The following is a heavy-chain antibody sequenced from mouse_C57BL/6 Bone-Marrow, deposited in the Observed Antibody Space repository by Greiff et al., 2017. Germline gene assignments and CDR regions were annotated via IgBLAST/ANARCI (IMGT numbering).Heavy chain of an antibody. CDR2: ISSGSSTI. V-gene: IGHV5-17*01. CDR1: GFTFSDYG. CDR3: ARRYYGSSWGFAY. J-gene: IGHJ3*01. Sequence: EVQVVESGGGLVKPGGSLKLSCAASGFTFSDYGMHWVRQAPEKGLEWVAYISSGSSTIYDADTVKGRFTIARDNAKNTLFLQMTSLRSEDTAMYYCARRYYGSSWGFAYWGQGTLVTVSA. D-gene: IGHD1-1*01.